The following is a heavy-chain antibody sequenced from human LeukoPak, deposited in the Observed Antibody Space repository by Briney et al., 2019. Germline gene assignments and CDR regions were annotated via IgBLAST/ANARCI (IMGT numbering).Heavy chain of an antibody. V-gene: IGHV4-59*08. J-gene: IGHJ4*02. D-gene: IGHD3-22*01. CDR3: ARQREYYESSGYYSFDY. Sequence: SETLSLTCTVSGGSISTYYWSWIRQPPAQGLEWIGYIYSSGSTNYNPSLKSRVTISVDTSKNQFSLKPSSVTAADTAVYYCARQREYYESSGYYSFDYWGQGTLVTVSS. CDR1: GGSISTYY. CDR2: IYSSGST.